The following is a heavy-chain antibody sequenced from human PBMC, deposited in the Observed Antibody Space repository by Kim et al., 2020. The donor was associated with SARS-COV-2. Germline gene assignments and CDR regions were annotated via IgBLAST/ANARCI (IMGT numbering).Heavy chain of an antibody. CDR1: GGSISSGSYY. Sequence: SETLSLTCTVSGGSISSGSYYWSWIRQPAGKGLEWIGRIYTSGSTNYNPSLKSRVTISVDTSKNQFSLKLSSVTAADTAVYYCAREGGEFIRGNYYYYGMDVWGQGTTVTVSS. D-gene: IGHD3-10*01. CDR2: IYTSGST. J-gene: IGHJ6*02. CDR3: AREGGEFIRGNYYYYGMDV. V-gene: IGHV4-61*02.